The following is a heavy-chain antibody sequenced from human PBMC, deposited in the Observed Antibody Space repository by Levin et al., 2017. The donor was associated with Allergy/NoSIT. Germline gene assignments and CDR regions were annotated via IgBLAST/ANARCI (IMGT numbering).Heavy chain of an antibody. CDR3: AKDRGYCSGGTCARFWYFDL. CDR2: IYHNGNT. Sequence: SQTLSLTCAVSGGPITSASNWWTWVRQPPGKGLEWIGEIYHNGNTNYNPSLKSRVTISVDTSKNQFSLKLGSVTAADTAVYYCAKDRGYCSGGTCARFWYFDLWGRGTLVTVSS. J-gene: IGHJ2*01. CDR1: GGPITSASNW. V-gene: IGHV4-4*02. D-gene: IGHD2-15*01.